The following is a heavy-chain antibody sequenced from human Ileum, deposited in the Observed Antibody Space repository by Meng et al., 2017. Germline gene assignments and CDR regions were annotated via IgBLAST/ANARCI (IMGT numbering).Heavy chain of an antibody. J-gene: IGHJ4*02. D-gene: IGHD4-17*01. CDR1: GFSFSTFT. Sequence: EVLLVESGGGLVKPGGSLRLSSAASGFSFSTFTMNWVRQAPGKGLEWVSSISSRSSDIYYADSVRGRFTISRDNAKNSLFLQIHSLRAEDTAVYYCGRDSYGDYPPIIGGQGTLVTVSS. CDR3: GRDSYGDYPPII. CDR2: ISSRSSDI. V-gene: IGHV3-21*01.